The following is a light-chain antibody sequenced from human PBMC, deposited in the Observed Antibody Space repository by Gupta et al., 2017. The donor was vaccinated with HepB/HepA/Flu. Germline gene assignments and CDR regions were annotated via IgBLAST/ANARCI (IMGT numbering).Light chain of an antibody. V-gene: IGKV1-39*01. J-gene: IGKJ2*01. CDR1: QTISTY. CDR2: AAS. Sequence: DIQMTQSPSSLSASVRDRVTITCRASQTISTYLNWYQQKPGKAPNLLIYAASKVQSGVPSRFSGGGSGTDFTLTISRRQPEDFATYCCQHRDSTPFTFGQGTTLEIK. CDR3: QHRDSTPFT.